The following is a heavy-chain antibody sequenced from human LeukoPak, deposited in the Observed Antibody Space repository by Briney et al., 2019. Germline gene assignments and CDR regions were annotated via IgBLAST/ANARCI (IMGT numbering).Heavy chain of an antibody. CDR1: GGSISSGAYY. CDR3: ATGRQRGHYFDS. D-gene: IGHD5-24*01. V-gene: IGHV4-31*03. CDR2: IYYSGTT. Sequence: PSETLSRTCSVSGGSISSGAYYWSWIRQHPGKGLEWIGYIYYSGTTYYNPSLKSRVTISLDTSKNQFSLNLSSVTAADTAVYYCATGRQRGHYFDSWGQGTLVTVSS. J-gene: IGHJ4*02.